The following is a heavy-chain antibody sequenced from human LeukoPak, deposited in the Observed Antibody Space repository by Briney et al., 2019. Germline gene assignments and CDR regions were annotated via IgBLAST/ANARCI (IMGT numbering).Heavy chain of an antibody. V-gene: IGHV3-21*01. CDR3: ARDPIAAAAPGAFDI. Sequence: GGSLRLSCEASGFTFTTYSMTWVRQAPGKGLEWVSIISSGSSAIFSADALKGRFTISRDDAKNSLYLQMNSLRAEDTAVYYCARDPIAAAAPGAFDIWGQGTMVTVSS. CDR1: GFTFTTYS. D-gene: IGHD6-13*01. J-gene: IGHJ3*02. CDR2: ISSGSSAI.